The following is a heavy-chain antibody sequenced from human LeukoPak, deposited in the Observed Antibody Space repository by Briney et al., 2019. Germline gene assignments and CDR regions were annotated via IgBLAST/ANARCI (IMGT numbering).Heavy chain of an antibody. V-gene: IGHV1-2*02. CDR3: ARGTENDYCSSTSCYHYFDY. J-gene: IGHJ4*02. CDR1: GYTFTGYY. D-gene: IGHD2-2*01. CDR2: INPNSGGT. Sequence: ASVKVSCKASGYTFTGYYMHWVRQAPGQGLEWIGWINPNSGGTNYAQKFQGRVTMTRDTSISTAYMELSRLRSDDTAVYYCARGTENDYCSSTSCYHYFDYWGQGTLVTVSS.